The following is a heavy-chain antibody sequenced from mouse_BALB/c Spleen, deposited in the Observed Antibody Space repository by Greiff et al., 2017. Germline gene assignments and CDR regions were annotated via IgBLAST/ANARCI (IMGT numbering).Heavy chain of an antibody. CDR1: GFTFSSYA. J-gene: IGHJ4*01. D-gene: IGHD2-14*01. CDR2: ISSGGSYT. CDR3: ARFYRRYAMDY. Sequence: EVKLVESGGGLVKPGGSLKLSCAASGFTFSSYAMSWVRQTPEKRLEWVATISSGGSYTYYPDSVKGRFTISRDNAKNTLYLQMSSLRSEDTAMYYCARFYRRYAMDYWGQGTSVTVSS. V-gene: IGHV5-9-3*01.